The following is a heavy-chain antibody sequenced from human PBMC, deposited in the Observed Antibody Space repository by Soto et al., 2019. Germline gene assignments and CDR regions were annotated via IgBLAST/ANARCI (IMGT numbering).Heavy chain of an antibody. D-gene: IGHD2-2*01. CDR2: FNPNSGGT. V-gene: IGHV1-2*04. CDR3: ARQLDGAVY. Sequence: ASVKVSGKASGYTLTGFLLHWVRQAPGQGLEWVGWFNPNSGGTKYAQKFQGWVTMTRDASISTAYMELSRLTSDATAVCYCARQLDGAVYWGQGSLVTVSS. J-gene: IGHJ4*02. CDR1: GYTLTGFL.